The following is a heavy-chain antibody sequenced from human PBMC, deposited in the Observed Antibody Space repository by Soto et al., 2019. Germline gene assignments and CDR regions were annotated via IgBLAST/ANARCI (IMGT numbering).Heavy chain of an antibody. CDR1: GDTSTTYT. Sequence: GASVKVSCKASGDTSTTYTISWLRQAPGQGPEWMGRIIPQFDIVNYAQKIQGRVTITADKSTTTIYMELRSLRSEDTAVYYCARQKTPYDTTCFAPWGQGTLVTVSS. CDR3: ARQKTPYDTTCFAP. D-gene: IGHD3-9*01. J-gene: IGHJ5*02. V-gene: IGHV1-69*02. CDR2: IIPQFDIV.